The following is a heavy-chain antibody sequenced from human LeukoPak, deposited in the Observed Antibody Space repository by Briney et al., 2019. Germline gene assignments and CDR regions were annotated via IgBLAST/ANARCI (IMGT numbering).Heavy chain of an antibody. CDR3: ARDGVAGGFDY. V-gene: IGHV4-59*02. CDR1: GGSVGSYY. CDR2: IHYSGST. Sequence: AETLSLTCTGSGGSVGSYYWNWIRQPPGNGLEWIGYIHYSGSTNHNASLTSRVTISVDTSKNQFSLKLSSVTAADTAVYYCARDGVAGGFDYWGQGTLVTVSS. J-gene: IGHJ4*02. D-gene: IGHD6-19*01.